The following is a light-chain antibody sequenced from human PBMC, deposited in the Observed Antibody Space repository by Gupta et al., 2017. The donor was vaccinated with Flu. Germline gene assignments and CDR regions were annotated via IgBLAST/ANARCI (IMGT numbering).Light chain of an antibody. V-gene: IGLV1-44*01. CDR3: AAWDDGPNCQV. CDR2: PNN. Sequence: QAPTAARASGQRVTITCSGRRSNIGSNTVNWYRQLPGTAPKLLIYPNNKRPSVFPDRFSDSKYVTSASVATSGLQAEVEADYYCAAWDDGPNCQVFGGGTKLTVL. CDR1: RSNIGSNT. J-gene: IGLJ2*01.